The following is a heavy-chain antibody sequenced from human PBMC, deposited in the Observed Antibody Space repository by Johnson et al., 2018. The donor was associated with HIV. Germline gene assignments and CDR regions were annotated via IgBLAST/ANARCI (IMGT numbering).Heavy chain of an antibody. D-gene: IGHD6-6*01. CDR3: ARDTPRSSLVDAFDI. CDR1: QFSFTSYY. Sequence: VQLVESGGGLAKPAWSPRLSCAASQFSFTSYYMNCVRQAPGNGLELVGQVNPNGGDTYHADSVKGRFTISRDNSKNTLYLQMNSLRAEDTAVYYCARDTPRSSLVDAFDIWGQGTMVTVSS. CDR2: NPNGGDT. V-gene: IGHV3-25*05. J-gene: IGHJ3*02.